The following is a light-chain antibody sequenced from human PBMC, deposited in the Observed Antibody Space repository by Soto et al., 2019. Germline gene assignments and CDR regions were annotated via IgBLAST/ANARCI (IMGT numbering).Light chain of an antibody. Sequence: DIQVTQSPSSLSASVGDRVSITCRASQNIDKYLNWYQQKPGKAPEVLIYGASSLQRGVPSRFSGSGSGTEFTLTITTLRPEDFATYYCQQSFRTPQLFGQGTKLEI. J-gene: IGKJ2*01. CDR1: QNIDKY. CDR3: QQSFRTPQL. CDR2: GAS. V-gene: IGKV1-39*01.